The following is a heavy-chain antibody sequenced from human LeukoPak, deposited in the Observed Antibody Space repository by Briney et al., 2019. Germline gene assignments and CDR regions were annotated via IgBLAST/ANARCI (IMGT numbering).Heavy chain of an antibody. CDR3: ARGKFPAEAWFDP. CDR1: GGSFSGYY. J-gene: IGHJ5*02. Sequence: PSEALSLTCAVYGGSFSGYYWNWIRQPPGKGLEWIAEINHSGNTNYNPSLKSRVTISIDTSKNQFSLKLTSVTAADTAVYYCARGKFPAEAWFDPWGQGTLVTVSS. V-gene: IGHV4-34*01. CDR2: INHSGNT.